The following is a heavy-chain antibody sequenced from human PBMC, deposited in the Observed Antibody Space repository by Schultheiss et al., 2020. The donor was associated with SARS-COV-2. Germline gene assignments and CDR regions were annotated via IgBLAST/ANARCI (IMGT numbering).Heavy chain of an antibody. J-gene: IGHJ3*02. CDR1: GYTFTSYG. CDR2: INPSGGST. D-gene: IGHD2-21*01. CDR3: ARDPWRGDSADAFDI. V-gene: IGHV1-46*01. Sequence: ASVKVSCKASGYTFTSYGISWVRQAPGQGLEWMGIINPSGGSTSYAQKFQGRVTMTRDTSISTAYMELSRLRSDDTAVYYCARDPWRGDSADAFDIWGQGTMVTVSS.